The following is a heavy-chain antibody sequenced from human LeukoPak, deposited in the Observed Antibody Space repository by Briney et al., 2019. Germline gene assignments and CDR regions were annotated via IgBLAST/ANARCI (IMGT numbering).Heavy chain of an antibody. CDR3: ARDHSYYDSSGINWFDP. Sequence: GASVKVSCKASGGTFSSYAISWVRQAPGQGLEWMGGIIPIFGTANYAQKFQGRVTITTDESTSTAYMELSSLRSEDTAVYYCARDHSYYDSSGINWFDPWGQGTLVTVSS. D-gene: IGHD3-22*01. V-gene: IGHV1-69*05. CDR1: GGTFSSYA. J-gene: IGHJ5*02. CDR2: IIPIFGTA.